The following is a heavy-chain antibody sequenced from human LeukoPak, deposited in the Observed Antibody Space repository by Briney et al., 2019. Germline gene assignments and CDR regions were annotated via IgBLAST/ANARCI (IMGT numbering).Heavy chain of an antibody. D-gene: IGHD2-2*01. CDR3: ARASSTHGMDV. CDR2: IYYSGST. V-gene: IGHV4-59*08. Sequence: SETLSLTCTVSGGSISSYYWSWIRQPPGKGLEWIGYIYYSGSTNYNPSLKSRVTISVDTSKNQFSLKLSSVTAADTAVYYCARASSTHGMDVWGQGTTVTVSS. CDR1: GGSISSYY. J-gene: IGHJ6*02.